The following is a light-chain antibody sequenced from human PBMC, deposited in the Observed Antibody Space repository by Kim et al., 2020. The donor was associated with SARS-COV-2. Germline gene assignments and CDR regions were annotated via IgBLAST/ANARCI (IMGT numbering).Light chain of an antibody. CDR3: QQYNNWPHT. Sequence: PGERATLSRRASQGVSSDLAWYQQKPGQAPRLLIYGASTRATGIPVRFSGSGSGTDFTLTISSLQSEDFALYYCQQYNNWPHTFGQGTKLEI. CDR2: GAS. CDR1: QGVSSD. V-gene: IGKV3-15*01. J-gene: IGKJ2*01.